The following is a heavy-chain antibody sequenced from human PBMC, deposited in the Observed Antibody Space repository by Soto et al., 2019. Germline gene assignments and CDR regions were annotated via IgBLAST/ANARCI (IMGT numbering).Heavy chain of an antibody. CDR1: GFTFSSYG. J-gene: IGHJ4*02. CDR2: ISYDGSNK. D-gene: IGHD3-22*01. V-gene: IGHV3-30*03. Sequence: GWSLRLSCAASGFTFSSYGMHWVRQAPGKGLEGVAVISYDGSNKYYADSVKGRFTISRDNAKNSLYLQMNSLRAEDAAVYYCARSYYYDSRGLFCWGQGTLVTVSS. CDR3: ARSYYYDSRGLFC.